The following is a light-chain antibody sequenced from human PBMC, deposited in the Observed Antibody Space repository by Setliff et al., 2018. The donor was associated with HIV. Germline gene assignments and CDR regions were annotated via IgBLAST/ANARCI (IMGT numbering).Light chain of an antibody. CDR1: SSDVGGYNY. V-gene: IGLV2-14*03. CDR2: AVN. Sequence: QSALTQPASVSGSPGQSITISCTGTSSDVGGYNYVSWYQQHPGKAPKVIIYAVNRRPSGISNRFSGSKSGNTASLTISGLQAEDEADYYCSSYTSSNTYVGGTGTKSPS. J-gene: IGLJ1*01. CDR3: SSYTSSNTYV.